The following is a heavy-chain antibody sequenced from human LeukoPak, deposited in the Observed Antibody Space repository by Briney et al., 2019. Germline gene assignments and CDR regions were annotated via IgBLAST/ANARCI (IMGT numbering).Heavy chain of an antibody. CDR1: GGSFSGYY. D-gene: IGHD5-24*01. J-gene: IGHJ4*02. Sequence: SETLSLTCAVYGGSFSGYYWSWIRQPPGKGLEWIGEINHSGSTNYNPSLKSRVTISVDTSKNQFSLKLSSVTAADTAVYYCARGGRWLQFLDYWGQGTLVTVSS. V-gene: IGHV4-34*01. CDR3: ARGGRWLQFLDY. CDR2: INHSGST.